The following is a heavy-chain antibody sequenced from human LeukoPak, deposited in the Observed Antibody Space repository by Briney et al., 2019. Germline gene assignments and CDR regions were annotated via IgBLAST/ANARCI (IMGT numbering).Heavy chain of an antibody. D-gene: IGHD6-13*01. V-gene: IGHV1-2*02. CDR2: INPNSGGT. Sequence: ASVKVSCKASGYTFTGYYMHWVRQAPGQGLEWMGWINPNSGGTNYAQKFQGRVTMTRDTSISTAYMELSRLRSDDTAVYYCATVGSTNWYPFRDYWGQGALVTVSS. J-gene: IGHJ4*02. CDR3: ATVGSTNWYPFRDY. CDR1: GYTFTGYY.